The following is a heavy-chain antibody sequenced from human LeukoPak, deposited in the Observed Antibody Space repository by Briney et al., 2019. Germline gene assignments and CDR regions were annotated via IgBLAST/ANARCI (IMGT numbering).Heavy chain of an antibody. CDR3: AKDGRGGVAGYFDF. D-gene: IGHD6-19*01. CDR2: ISGSGGST. Sequence: PGGSLRLSCVASGFTFSSYVMIWVRQAPGKGLEWVSLISGSGGSTDSADSVKGRFSISRDNSKNTLYLQMNSLRAEDTAIYYCAKDGRGGVAGYFDFWGQGTLVTVSS. CDR1: GFTFSSYV. J-gene: IGHJ4*02. V-gene: IGHV3-23*01.